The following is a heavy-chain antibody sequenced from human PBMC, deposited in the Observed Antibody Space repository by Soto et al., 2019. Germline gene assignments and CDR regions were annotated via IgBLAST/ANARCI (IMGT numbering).Heavy chain of an antibody. D-gene: IGHD3-3*01. CDR2: IYSGGST. Sequence: PGGSLRLSCAASGFTVSSNYMSWVRQAPGKGLEWVSVIYSGGSTYYADSVKGRFTISRDNSKNTLYLQMNSLRAEDTAVYYCARGSYYDFWSGYQSPFGMDVWGQGTTVTVSS. CDR1: GFTVSSNY. CDR3: ARGSYYDFWSGYQSPFGMDV. V-gene: IGHV3-53*01. J-gene: IGHJ6*02.